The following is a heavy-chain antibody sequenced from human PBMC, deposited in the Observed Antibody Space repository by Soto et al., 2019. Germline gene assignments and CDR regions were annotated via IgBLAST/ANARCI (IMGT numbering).Heavy chain of an antibody. CDR3: ARSDWFDP. CDR2: INSDGSRT. Sequence: HPGGSLRLSCVASEFTFSNYWMHWVRQAPGKGLVWVSRINSDGSRTIYADSVKGRFAISRDNAKNMLYLQMNSLRAEDTAVYYCARSDWFDPWGQGTLVTVSS. CDR1: EFTFSNYW. J-gene: IGHJ5*02. V-gene: IGHV3-74*01.